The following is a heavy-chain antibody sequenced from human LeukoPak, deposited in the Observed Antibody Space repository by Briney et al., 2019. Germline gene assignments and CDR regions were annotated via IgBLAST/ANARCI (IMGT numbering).Heavy chain of an antibody. J-gene: IGHJ4*02. CDR3: ASGFFSGRGVVGY. V-gene: IGHV3-74*01. CDR1: GFTFSNYW. Sequence: GGSLRLSCAASGFTFSNYWMHWVRQAPGKGLVWVSRINLDGSSATYADSVKGRFTISRDNAKNTLYLQMNSLSAEDTAVYYCASGFFSGRGVVGYWGQGTLVTVSS. CDR2: INLDGSSA. D-gene: IGHD3-10*01.